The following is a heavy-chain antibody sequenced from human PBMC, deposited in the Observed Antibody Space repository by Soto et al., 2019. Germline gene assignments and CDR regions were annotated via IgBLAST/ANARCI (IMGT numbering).Heavy chain of an antibody. J-gene: IGHJ6*02. CDR3: ARSSGEYIAYQGPYFAYYGLAV. CDR1: GFSLTTSAVG. V-gene: IGHV2-5*02. D-gene: IGHD2-2*01. CDR2: IYWDDDK. Sequence: QITLKESGPTLVRPTQTLTLTCTFSGFSLTTSAVGVAWIRLPPGKAREWLAVIYWDDDKRYSPFLRNRLTITKDTSKNQVVLSMTNMDPGDTATYYCARSSGEYIAYQGPYFAYYGLAVWGQGTTVTVS.